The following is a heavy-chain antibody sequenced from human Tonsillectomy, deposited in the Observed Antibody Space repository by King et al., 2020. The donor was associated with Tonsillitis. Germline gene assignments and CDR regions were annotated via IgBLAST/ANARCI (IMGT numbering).Heavy chain of an antibody. CDR2: IWYDGSND. CDR1: GVSVSSAG. CDR3: ASDCGYDTSCFLRH. J-gene: IGHJ4*02. D-gene: IGHD3-22*01. V-gene: IGHV3-33*01. Sequence: VQLVESGGGVVQPGRSLRLSCAASGVSVSSAGMQGVRPSPGTGLEWGAVIWYDGSNDYFAASVKGRFTITRDNSKNTLYLQLNSLRDEDTAEDYCASDCGYDTSCFLRHWGQGTLVTVSS.